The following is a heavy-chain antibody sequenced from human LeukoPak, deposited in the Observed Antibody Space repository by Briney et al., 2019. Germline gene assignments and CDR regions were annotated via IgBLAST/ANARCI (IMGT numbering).Heavy chain of an antibody. V-gene: IGHV4-39*01. Sequence: PSETLSLTCTVSGGSISSSSYYWGWIRQPPGKGLEWIGSIYYSGSTYYNPSLKSRVTISVDTSKNQFSLKLSSVTAADTAVYYCARRAIRWRDFDYWGQGTLVTVSS. CDR1: GGSISSSSYY. D-gene: IGHD1-1*01. CDR3: ARRAIRWRDFDY. CDR2: IYYSGST. J-gene: IGHJ4*02.